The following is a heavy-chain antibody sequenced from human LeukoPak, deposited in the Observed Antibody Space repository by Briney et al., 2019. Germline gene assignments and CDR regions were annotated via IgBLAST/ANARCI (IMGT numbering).Heavy chain of an antibody. CDR2: IYPGDSDT. Sequence: PGESLKISCKGSGYRFTNYWIGWVRQMPGKGLELMGSIYPGDSDTRYSPSFQGQVTISADKSITTAYLHWSSLKASDTAIYYWARQGLYYSDSSAFYYWGQGTLVTVSS. CDR3: ARQGLYYSDSSAFYY. CDR1: GYRFTNYW. V-gene: IGHV5-51*01. J-gene: IGHJ4*02. D-gene: IGHD3-22*01.